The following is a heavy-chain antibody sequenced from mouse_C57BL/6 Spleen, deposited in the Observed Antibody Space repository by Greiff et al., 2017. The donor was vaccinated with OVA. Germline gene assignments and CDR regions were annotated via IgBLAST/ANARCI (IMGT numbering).Heavy chain of an antibody. CDR1: GFTFSDYY. D-gene: IGHD3-2*02. Sequence: EVKLVESGGGLVQPGGSLKLSCAASGFTFSDYYMYWVRQTPEKRLEWVAYISNGGGSTYYPDTVKGRFTISRDNAKNTLYLQMSRLKSEDTAMYYCARTLQALNAMDYWGQGTSVTVSS. CDR2: ISNGGGST. J-gene: IGHJ4*01. V-gene: IGHV5-12*01. CDR3: ARTLQALNAMDY.